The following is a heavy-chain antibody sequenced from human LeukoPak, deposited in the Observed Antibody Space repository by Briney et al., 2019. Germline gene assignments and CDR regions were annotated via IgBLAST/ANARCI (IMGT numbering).Heavy chain of an antibody. Sequence: GGSLRLSCEGSGFSVSTKYMNWVRQAPGKGLEWVSILYSGSSTYHTDSVKGRFTVSRDDSKNTLYLHMNSLGVEDTAVYYCARVGDHYHWYLDVWGRGTLVTVSS. CDR1: GFSVSTKY. J-gene: IGHJ2*01. V-gene: IGHV3-53*01. CDR3: ARVGDHYHWYLDV. D-gene: IGHD3-10*01. CDR2: LYSGSST.